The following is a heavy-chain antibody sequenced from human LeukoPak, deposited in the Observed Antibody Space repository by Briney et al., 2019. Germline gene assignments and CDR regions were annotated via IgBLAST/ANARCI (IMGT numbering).Heavy chain of an antibody. Sequence: ASVKVSCKASGYTFTSYGISWVRQAPGQGLEWMGWISACNGNTNYAQKLQGRVTMTTDTSTSTAYMELRSLRSDDTAVYYCARDWGSIVGAKPVDDAFDIWGQGTMVTVSS. D-gene: IGHD1-26*01. CDR3: ARDWGSIVGAKPVDDAFDI. J-gene: IGHJ3*02. V-gene: IGHV1-18*01. CDR1: GYTFTSYG. CDR2: ISACNGNT.